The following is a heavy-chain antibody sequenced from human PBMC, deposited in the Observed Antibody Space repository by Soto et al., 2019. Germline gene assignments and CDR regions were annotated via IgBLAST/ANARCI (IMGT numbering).Heavy chain of an antibody. CDR2: INSDGSST. CDR1: GFTFSSYW. V-gene: IGHV3-74*01. D-gene: IGHD3-10*02. J-gene: IGHJ3*02. Sequence: GGSLRLSCAASGFTFSSYWMHWVRQAPGKGLVWVSRINSDGSSTSYADSVKGRFTISRDNAKNTLYLQMNSLRAEDTAVYYCARSFQPLFGEFTDAFDIWGQRTMVTVSS. CDR3: ARSFQPLFGEFTDAFDI.